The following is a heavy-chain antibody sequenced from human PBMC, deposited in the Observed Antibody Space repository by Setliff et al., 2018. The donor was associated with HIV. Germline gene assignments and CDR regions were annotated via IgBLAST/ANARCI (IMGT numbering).Heavy chain of an antibody. CDR3: ARGRSITIFGTLEGNGMDV. CDR2: IYYSGNT. Sequence: ASETLSLTCAVSGGSIGTANWWSWVRQPPGQGLEWIGEIYYSGNTNYNPSLKSRFTMSVDKPKNHLSLKLSSVTAADTALYYCARGRSITIFGTLEGNGMDVWGQGTPVTVSS. V-gene: IGHV4-4*02. J-gene: IGHJ6*02. CDR1: GGSIGTANW. D-gene: IGHD3-3*01.